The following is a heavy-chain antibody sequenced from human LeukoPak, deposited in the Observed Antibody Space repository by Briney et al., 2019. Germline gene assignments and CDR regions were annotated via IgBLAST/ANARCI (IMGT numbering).Heavy chain of an antibody. J-gene: IGHJ4*01. Sequence: SETLSLTRTVSGGSISSISYCWGWIRQPPGKGLGWIGSIYYSGSTYYNPSLKSRVTISVDTSKNQFSLKLSSVTAADTAVYYCAVGIAAAAYYFDGWGHGTTVTVSS. CDR1: GGSISSISYC. CDR3: AVGIAAAAYYFDG. D-gene: IGHD6-25*01. CDR2: IYYSGST. V-gene: IGHV4-39*07.